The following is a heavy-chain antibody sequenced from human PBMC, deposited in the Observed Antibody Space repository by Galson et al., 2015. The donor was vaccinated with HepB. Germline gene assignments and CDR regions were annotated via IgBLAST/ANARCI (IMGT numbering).Heavy chain of an antibody. D-gene: IGHD3-22*01. V-gene: IGHV3-30*04. CDR2: ISDGDGRNT. J-gene: IGHJ4*02. CDR1: GLIFSNSD. CDR3: AREGFSSGHAGIFDC. Sequence: ALRLSCVASGLIFSNSDIHWVRQAPGTGLDWVALISDGDGRNTNYADSVRGRFTISRDNSKNKVFLQMNSLRAEDTAVYYCAREGFSSGHAGIFDCWGQGALVTVSS.